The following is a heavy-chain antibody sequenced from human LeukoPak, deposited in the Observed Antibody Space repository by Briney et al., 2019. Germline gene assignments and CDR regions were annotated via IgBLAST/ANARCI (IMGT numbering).Heavy chain of an antibody. V-gene: IGHV1-2*02. CDR1: GYTFTGYY. D-gene: IGHD4-17*01. J-gene: IGHJ6*03. Sequence: GASVKVSCKASGYTFTGYYMHWVRQAPGQGLEWVGWINPNSGGTNYAQKFQGRVTMTRDTSISTAYMELSRLRSDDTAVYYCARDRTVTVYYYYYMDVWGKGTTVTVSS. CDR2: INPNSGGT. CDR3: ARDRTVTVYYYYYMDV.